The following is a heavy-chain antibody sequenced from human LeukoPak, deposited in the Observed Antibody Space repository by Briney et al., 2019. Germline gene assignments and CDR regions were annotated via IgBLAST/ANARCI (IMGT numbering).Heavy chain of an antibody. J-gene: IGHJ4*02. Sequence: GGSLRLSCAASGFTFTSSWMHWVRQAPGKGLVWVSRINSDGSNRNYADSVKGRFTISRDNAKNALYLQMDSQRAEDAAVYYCARPQDGYNGFDCWGQGTLVTVSS. CDR1: GFTFTSSW. CDR2: INSDGSNR. V-gene: IGHV3-74*01. CDR3: ARPQDGYNGFDC. D-gene: IGHD5-24*01.